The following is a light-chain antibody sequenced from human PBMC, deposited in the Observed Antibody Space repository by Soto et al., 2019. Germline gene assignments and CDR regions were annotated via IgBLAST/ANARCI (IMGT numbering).Light chain of an antibody. Sequence: DIQMTQSPSTLSASVGDRVTITCRASQSISSWLTWYQQKTGKAPKLLIYDASSLESGVPSKFSGSGSGTEFTLTISSLQPDDFANYYCQQYSSYLTFGQGTKVDIK. J-gene: IGKJ1*01. CDR2: DAS. CDR1: QSISSW. CDR3: QQYSSYLT. V-gene: IGKV1-5*01.